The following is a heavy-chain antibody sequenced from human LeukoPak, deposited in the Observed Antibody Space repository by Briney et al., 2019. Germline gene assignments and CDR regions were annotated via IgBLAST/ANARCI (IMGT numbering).Heavy chain of an antibody. V-gene: IGHV3-13*01. J-gene: IGHJ4*02. Sequence: GGSLRLSCAASGFTFSSYDMRWVRQATGKGLEWVSAIGTAGDTYYPGSVKGRFTISRENAKNSLYLQMNSLRAGDTAVYYCARADSSSWYGYWGQGTLVTVSS. CDR1: GFTFSSYD. D-gene: IGHD6-13*01. CDR3: ARADSSSWYGY. CDR2: IGTAGDT.